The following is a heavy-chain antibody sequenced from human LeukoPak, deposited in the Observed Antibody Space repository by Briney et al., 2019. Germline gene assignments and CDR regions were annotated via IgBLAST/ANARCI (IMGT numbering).Heavy chain of an antibody. CDR3: ARHILGNIAAAGTDWFDP. CDR2: ISAYNGNT. CDR1: GYTFTSYG. Sequence: ASVKVSCKASGYTFTSYGISWVRQAPGQGLEWMGWISAYNGNTNYAQKLQGRVTMTTDTSTSTAYMELRSLRSDDTAVYYCARHILGNIAAAGTDWFDPWGQGTLVTVSS. D-gene: IGHD6-13*01. J-gene: IGHJ5*02. V-gene: IGHV1-18*01.